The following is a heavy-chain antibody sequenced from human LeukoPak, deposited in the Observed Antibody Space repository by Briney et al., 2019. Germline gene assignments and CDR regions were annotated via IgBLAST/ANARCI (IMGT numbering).Heavy chain of an antibody. CDR2: MNPNSGNT. V-gene: IGHV1-8*03. CDR1: GYTFTSYD. Sequence: ASVKVSCKASGYTFTSYDINWVRQATGQGLEWMGWMNPNSGNTGYAQKFHGRVTITRNTSISTAYMELSSLRSEDTAVYYCARLPLGYDFWSGSEEGYYMDVWGKGTTVTVSS. CDR3: ARLPLGYDFWSGSEEGYYMDV. D-gene: IGHD3-3*01. J-gene: IGHJ6*03.